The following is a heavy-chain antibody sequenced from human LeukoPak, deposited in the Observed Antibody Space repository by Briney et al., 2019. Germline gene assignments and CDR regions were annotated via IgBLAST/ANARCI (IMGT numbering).Heavy chain of an antibody. V-gene: IGHV3-23*01. D-gene: IGHD5-18*01. Sequence: GGSLRLSCAASGFTFSSSAMSWVRQAPGKGLERVSAISNNGGYTYYADSVQGRFTISRDNSKSTLCLQMNSLKTEDTAVYYCTTVDTAMVRDYWGQGTLVTVSS. J-gene: IGHJ4*02. CDR3: TTVDTAMVRDY. CDR2: ISNNGGYT. CDR1: GFTFSSSA.